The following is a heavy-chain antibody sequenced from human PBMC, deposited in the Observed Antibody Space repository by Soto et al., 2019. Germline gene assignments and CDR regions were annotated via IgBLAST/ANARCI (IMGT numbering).Heavy chain of an antibody. D-gene: IGHD3-16*02. CDR1: GGSISSSSYY. J-gene: IGHJ4*02. CDR3: AREGDNYDYVWGSYRQYYFDY. Sequence: QLQLQESGPGLVKPSETLSLTCTVSGGSISSSSYYWGWIRQPPGKGLEWIGSIYYSGSTYYNPSLKSRVTISVDTSKNQFSLKLSSVTAADTAVYYCAREGDNYDYVWGSYRQYYFDYWGQGTLVTVSS. V-gene: IGHV4-39*02. CDR2: IYYSGST.